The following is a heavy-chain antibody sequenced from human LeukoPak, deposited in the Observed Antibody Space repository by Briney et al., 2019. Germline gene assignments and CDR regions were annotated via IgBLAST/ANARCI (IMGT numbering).Heavy chain of an antibody. D-gene: IGHD4-17*01. J-gene: IGHJ4*02. CDR3: ARHDYGDYNDY. Sequence: PSQTLSLTCTVSGGSISSGSYYWSWIRQPAGKGLEWIVRIYTSGSTNYNPSLKSRVTISVDTSKNQFSLKLSSVTAADTAVYYCARHDYGDYNDYWGQGNLVTVSS. CDR1: GGSISSGSYY. CDR2: IYTSGST. V-gene: IGHV4-61*02.